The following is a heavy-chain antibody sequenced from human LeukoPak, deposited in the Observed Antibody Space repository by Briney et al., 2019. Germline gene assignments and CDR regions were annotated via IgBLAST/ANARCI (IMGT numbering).Heavy chain of an antibody. D-gene: IGHD6-13*01. J-gene: IGHJ6*02. CDR3: ARDLAAAGKSGMDV. Sequence: SETLSLTCTVSGYSISSGYYWGWIRQPPGKGLEWIGSIYHSGSTYYNPSLKSRVTISVDTSKNQFSLKLSSVTAADTALYYCARDLAAAGKSGMDVWGQGTTVTVSS. V-gene: IGHV4-38-2*02. CDR2: IYHSGST. CDR1: GYSISSGYY.